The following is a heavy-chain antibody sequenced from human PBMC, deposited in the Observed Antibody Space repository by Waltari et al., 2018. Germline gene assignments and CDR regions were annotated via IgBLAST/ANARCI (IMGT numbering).Heavy chain of an antibody. CDR2: IIPICGTA. V-gene: IGHV1-69*05. J-gene: IGHJ6*03. D-gene: IGHD2-15*01. Sequence: QVQLVQSGAEVKKPGSSLKVSCKASGGTFSSYAISWVRQAPGQGLEWMGGIIPICGTANYAQKFQGRVTITTDESTSTAYMELSSLRSEDTAVYYCARDPGAHSSGDYYMDVWGKGTTVTVSS. CDR3: ARDPGAHSSGDYYMDV. CDR1: GGTFSSYA.